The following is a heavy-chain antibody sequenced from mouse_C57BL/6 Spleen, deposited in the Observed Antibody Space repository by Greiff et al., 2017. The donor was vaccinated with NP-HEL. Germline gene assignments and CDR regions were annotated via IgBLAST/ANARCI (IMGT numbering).Heavy chain of an antibody. CDR3: TREHGSSHFDY. J-gene: IGHJ2*01. Sequence: EVMLVESEGGLVQPGSSMKLSCTASGFTFSDYYMAWVRQVPEKGLEWVANINYDGSSNYYMDSLKSRFIISRDNAKNILYLQMSSLKSEDTATYYCTREHGSSHFDYWGQGTTLTVSS. CDR2: INYDGSSN. CDR1: GFTFSDYY. D-gene: IGHD1-1*01. V-gene: IGHV5-16*01.